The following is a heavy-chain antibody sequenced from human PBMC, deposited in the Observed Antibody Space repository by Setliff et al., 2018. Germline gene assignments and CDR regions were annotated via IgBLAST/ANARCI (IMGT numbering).Heavy chain of an antibody. D-gene: IGHD6-13*01. CDR3: TRVGRQLVYYYYGMDV. V-gene: IGHV3-49*04. CDR1: GFTFGDYA. J-gene: IGHJ6*02. CDR2: IRSKAYGGTT. Sequence: PGGSLRLSCTASGFTFGDYAMSWVRQAPGKGLEWVGFIRSKAYGGTTEYAASVKGRFTISRDDSKSIAYLQMNSLKTGDTAVYYCTRVGRQLVYYYYGMDVWGQGTTVTVSS.